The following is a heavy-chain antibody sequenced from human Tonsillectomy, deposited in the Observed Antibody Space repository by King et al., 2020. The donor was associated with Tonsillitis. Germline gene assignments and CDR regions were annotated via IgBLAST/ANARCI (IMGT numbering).Heavy chain of an antibody. CDR1: GFTFSSYA. D-gene: IGHD3-3*01. J-gene: IGHJ4*02. CDR3: ARGAPTLRFLEWLPPFDY. V-gene: IGHV3-30*04. CDR2: ISYDGSNK. Sequence: HVQLVESGGGVVQPGRSLRLSCAASGFTFSSYAMHWVRQAPGKGLEWVAVISYDGSNKYYADSMKGRFTISRDTSKNTLYLQMNSLRAEDTAVYYCARGAPTLRFLEWLPPFDYWGQGTLVTVSS.